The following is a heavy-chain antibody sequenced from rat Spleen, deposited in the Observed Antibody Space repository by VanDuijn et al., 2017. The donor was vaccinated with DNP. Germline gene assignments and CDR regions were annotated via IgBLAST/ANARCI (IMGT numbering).Heavy chain of an antibody. D-gene: IGHD1-11*01. J-gene: IGHJ2*01. Sequence: EVQLVESGGGPVQPGRSLKLSCSASGFTFSDHAMAWVRQSPEKGLEWVATIVQNGKNTYYRDSVKGRFTISRDDAKNTLYLQLDSLRSEDTAIYYCAKGPNYGGWSDYFDYWGQGVMVTVSS. V-gene: IGHV5-7*01. CDR2: IVQNGKNT. CDR3: AKGPNYGGWSDYFDY. CDR1: GFTFSDHA.